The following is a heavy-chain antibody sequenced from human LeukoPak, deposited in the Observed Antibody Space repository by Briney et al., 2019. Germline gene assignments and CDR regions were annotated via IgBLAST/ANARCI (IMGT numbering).Heavy chain of an antibody. CDR2: ISAYNGNT. J-gene: IGHJ4*02. Sequence: ASVKVSCKASGYTFTGYSMHWVRQAPGQGLEWMGWISAYNGNTNYAQKLQGRVTMTTDTSTSTAYMELRSLRSDDTAVYYCASGRGYHVDYWGQGTLVTVSS. CDR3: ASGRGYHVDY. V-gene: IGHV1-18*04. CDR1: GYTFTGYS. D-gene: IGHD3-22*01.